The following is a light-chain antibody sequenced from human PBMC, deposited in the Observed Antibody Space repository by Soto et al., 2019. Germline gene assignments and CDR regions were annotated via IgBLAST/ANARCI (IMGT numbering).Light chain of an antibody. CDR3: QQCGSSST. CDR2: DAS. J-gene: IGKJ5*01. V-gene: IGKV3-20*01. Sequence: EIVLTQSPDTLSLSPGERATLSCRASQSIRSERLAWYQQKPGQAPRLVIFDASNRASGMPDRFSGSGSGTDFTLTISRLEPEDFAVYYCQQCGSSSTFCQGTRLEIK. CDR1: QSIRSER.